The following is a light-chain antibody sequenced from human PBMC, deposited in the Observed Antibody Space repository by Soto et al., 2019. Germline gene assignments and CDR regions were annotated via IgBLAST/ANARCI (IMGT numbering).Light chain of an antibody. V-gene: IGKV3-15*01. J-gene: IGKJ4*01. Sequence: EIVMTQSPATLSVSPGEEATLSCRASQGIGDTLAGYQQKPGQTPRLLIYDTSIRATGVPARFSGSRSGAEFTLTISCLQSEDFAVYYCQHYVNWPLTFGGGTKVESK. CDR1: QGIGDT. CDR2: DTS. CDR3: QHYVNWPLT.